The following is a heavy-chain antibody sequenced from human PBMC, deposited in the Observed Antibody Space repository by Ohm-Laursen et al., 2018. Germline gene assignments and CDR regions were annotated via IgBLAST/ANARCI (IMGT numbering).Heavy chain of an antibody. CDR3: ARVSVAGGWYFDL. Sequence: TLSLTCTVSGGSISSGGYYWSWIRQHPGKGLEWIGYIYYSGSTYYNPSLKSRVTISVDTSKNQFSLKLSSVTAADTAVYYCARVSVAGGWYFDLWGRGTLVTVSS. J-gene: IGHJ2*01. CDR2: IYYSGST. V-gene: IGHV4-31*03. D-gene: IGHD6-19*01. CDR1: GGSISSGGYY.